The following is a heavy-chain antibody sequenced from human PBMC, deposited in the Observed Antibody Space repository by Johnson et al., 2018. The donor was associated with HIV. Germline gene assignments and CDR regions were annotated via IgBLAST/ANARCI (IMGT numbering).Heavy chain of an antibody. CDR2: ISSSGTTI. Sequence: QVQLVESGGGLIQPGGSLRLSCAVSGFTFSDYYMNWIRQAPGKGLEWVSYISSSGTTIYYADSVKGRFTISRDNAKNSLYLQMNSLRAEDTAVYYCAKDTEIAARDDAFDIWGLGTMVTVSS. CDR1: GFTFSDYY. D-gene: IGHD6-6*01. V-gene: IGHV3-11*04. CDR3: AKDTEIAARDDAFDI. J-gene: IGHJ3*02.